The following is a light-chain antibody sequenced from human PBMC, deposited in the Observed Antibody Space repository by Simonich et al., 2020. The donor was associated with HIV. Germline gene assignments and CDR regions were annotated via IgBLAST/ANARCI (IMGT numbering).Light chain of an antibody. CDR1: QVIYNY. J-gene: IGKJ1*01. V-gene: IGKV1-NL1*01. CDR2: AAS. CDR3: QQYYSTPWT. Sequence: DIQMTQSPSSLSASVGDRVTITCQASQVIYNYLNWYQQKPGKAPKLLLYAASRLESWVPSRFSGRGSGTDYTLTISSLQPEDFATYYCQQYYSTPWTFGQGTKVEIK.